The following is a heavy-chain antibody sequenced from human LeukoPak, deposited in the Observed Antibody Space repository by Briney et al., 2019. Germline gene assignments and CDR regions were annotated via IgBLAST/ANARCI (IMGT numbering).Heavy chain of an antibody. CDR3: ARHRVYSSSSIALDY. J-gene: IGHJ4*02. CDR2: VYTSGST. V-gene: IGHV4-4*09. CDR1: GGSINSYS. D-gene: IGHD6-6*01. Sequence: SETLSLTCTVSGGSINSYSWTWIRQPPGKGLEWIGYVYTSGSTNYNPSLKSRVTISVDTSKNQFSLKLSSATAADTAVYYCARHRVYSSSSIALDYWGQGTLVTVSS.